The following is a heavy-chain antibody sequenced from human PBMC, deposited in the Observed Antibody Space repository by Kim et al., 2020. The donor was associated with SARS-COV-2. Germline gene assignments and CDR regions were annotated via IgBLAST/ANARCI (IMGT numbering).Heavy chain of an antibody. CDR1: GFTFSSYA. CDR3: ARDQNCSGGSCYPSCFDP. Sequence: GGSLRLSCAASGFTFSSYAMHWVRQAPGKGLEWVAVISYDGSNKYYADSVKGRFTISRDNSKNTLYLQMNSLRAEDTAVYYCARDQNCSGGSCYPSCFDPWGQGTQVTVSS. J-gene: IGHJ5*02. CDR2: ISYDGSNK. D-gene: IGHD2-15*01. V-gene: IGHV3-30-3*01.